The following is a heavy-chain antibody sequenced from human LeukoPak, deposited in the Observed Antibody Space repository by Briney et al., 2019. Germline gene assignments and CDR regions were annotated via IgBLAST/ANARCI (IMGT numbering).Heavy chain of an antibody. J-gene: IGHJ4*02. Sequence: GGSLRLSCSASGFTFDDYTMHWVRQGPGKGLEWVSLISWDAGTTHYTDSVKGRFTISRDNSKSSLYLQMNNLTTEDTAFYYCAKGLGAGDYGIEYWGQGSLVAVSS. CDR1: GFTFDDYT. CDR3: AKGLGAGDYGIEY. V-gene: IGHV3-43*01. CDR2: ISWDAGTT. D-gene: IGHD3-16*01.